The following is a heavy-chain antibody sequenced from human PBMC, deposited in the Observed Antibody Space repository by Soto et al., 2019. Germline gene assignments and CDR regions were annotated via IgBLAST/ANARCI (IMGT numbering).Heavy chain of an antibody. CDR3: ARGPPGYSSSWYDF. Sequence: QVQLVQSGAEVKKAGASVQVSCKASGYTFSEYGISWVRQAPGQGLEGVGWSSSYNGNGNCAQKVQGRGTITTDKSTRTAYLELRNLRSDDTAVYYCARGPPGYSSSWYDFWGQGTLVTVSS. CDR1: GYTFSEYG. J-gene: IGHJ5*01. D-gene: IGHD6-19*01. CDR2: SSSYNGNG. V-gene: IGHV1-18*01.